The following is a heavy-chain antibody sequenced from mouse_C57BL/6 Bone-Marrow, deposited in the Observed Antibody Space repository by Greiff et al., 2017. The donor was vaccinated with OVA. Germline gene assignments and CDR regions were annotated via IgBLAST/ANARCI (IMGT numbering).Heavy chain of an antibody. CDR3: ARDPYYYGSSQSFFDY. J-gene: IGHJ2*01. CDR1: GFTFSSYA. Sequence: EVQVVESGGGLVKPGGSLKLSCAASGFTFSSYAMSWVRQTPEKRLEWVATISDGGSYTYYPDNVKGRFTISRDNAKNNLYLQMSHLKSEDTAMHYCARDPYYYGSSQSFFDYWGQGTTLTVSS. V-gene: IGHV5-4*01. D-gene: IGHD1-1*01. CDR2: ISDGGSYT.